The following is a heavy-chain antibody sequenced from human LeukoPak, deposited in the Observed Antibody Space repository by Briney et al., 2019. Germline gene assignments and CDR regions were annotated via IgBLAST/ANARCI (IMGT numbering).Heavy chain of an antibody. J-gene: IGHJ4*02. Sequence: PGGSLRLSCEASGFSVSSYYMVWVRQPPGKGLECISYIPNDDSVIYYADSVRGRLSVSRDSAKNSLSLQLNSLRAEDTAVYYCAREQWFRWEYWGQGILVTVSS. CDR2: IPNDDSVI. CDR3: AREQWFRWEY. V-gene: IGHV3-11*01. D-gene: IGHD3-22*01. CDR1: GFSVSSYY.